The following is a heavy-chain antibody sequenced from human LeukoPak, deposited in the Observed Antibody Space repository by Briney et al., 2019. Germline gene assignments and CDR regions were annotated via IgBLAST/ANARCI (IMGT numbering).Heavy chain of an antibody. CDR2: IKQDGSEK. Sequence: GGSLRLSCAASGFTFSSYWMSWVRQAPGKGLEWVANIKQDGSEKYYVDSVKGRFTISRDNAKNSLYLQINSLRAEDTAVYYCARDGAPAENYYGMDVWGQGTTVTVSS. CDR3: ARDGAPAENYYGMDV. D-gene: IGHD2-2*01. J-gene: IGHJ6*02. V-gene: IGHV3-7*05. CDR1: GFTFSSYW.